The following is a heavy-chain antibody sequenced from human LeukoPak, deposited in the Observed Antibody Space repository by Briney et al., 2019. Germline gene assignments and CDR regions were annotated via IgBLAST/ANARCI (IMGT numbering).Heavy chain of an antibody. CDR1: GFTFSSYA. CDR3: ARGPIAVAGKGAFDI. CDR2: ISSNGGST. V-gene: IGHV3-64*04. Sequence: PGGSLRLSCSASGFTFSSYAMHWVRQAPGKGLEYVSAISSNGGSTYYADSVKGRFTISRDNSKNTLYLQMNSLRAEDTAVYYCARGPIAVAGKGAFDIWGQGTMVTVSS. J-gene: IGHJ3*02. D-gene: IGHD6-19*01.